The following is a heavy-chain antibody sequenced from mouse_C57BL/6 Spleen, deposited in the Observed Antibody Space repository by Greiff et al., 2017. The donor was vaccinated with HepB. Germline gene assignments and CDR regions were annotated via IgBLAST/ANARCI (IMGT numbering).Heavy chain of an antibody. V-gene: IGHV1-7*01. Sequence: QVQLQQSGAELAKPGASVKLSCKASGYTFTSYWMHWVKQRPAQGLEWIGYINPSSGYTKYNQKFKDKATLTADKSSSTAYMQLSSLTYEDSAVYYCARSTTVERYYFDYWGQGTTLTVSS. CDR3: ARSTTVERYYFDY. D-gene: IGHD1-1*01. CDR2: INPSSGYT. J-gene: IGHJ2*01. CDR1: GYTFTSYW.